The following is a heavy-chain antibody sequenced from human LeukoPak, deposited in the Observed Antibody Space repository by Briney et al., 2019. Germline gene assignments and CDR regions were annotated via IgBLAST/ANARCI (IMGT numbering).Heavy chain of an antibody. V-gene: IGHV3-53*01. J-gene: IGHJ4*02. CDR1: GFTVSSNC. Sequence: TGGSLRLSCAASGFTVSSNCMSWVRQAPGKGLEWVSVIYSGGSTYYADSVKGRFTISRDNSKNTLYLQMNSLRAEDTAVYYCVRGDYGDYTLFDYWGQGTLVTVSS. D-gene: IGHD4-17*01. CDR3: VRGDYGDYTLFDY. CDR2: IYSGGST.